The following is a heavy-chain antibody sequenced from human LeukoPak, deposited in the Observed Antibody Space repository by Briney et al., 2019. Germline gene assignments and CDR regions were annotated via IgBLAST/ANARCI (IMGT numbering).Heavy chain of an antibody. CDR3: ARYYYSSGSYSPNDY. Sequence: GGSLRLSCAVSGFTFSSYTMNWVRQAPGKGLEWVSYISSSSSNIYYADSVKGRFTISRDNSKNSLYLQMNSLRAEDTAVYYCARYYYSSGSYSPNDYWGQGTLVTVSS. D-gene: IGHD3-10*01. CDR2: ISSSSSNI. J-gene: IGHJ4*02. CDR1: GFTFSSYT. V-gene: IGHV3-48*01.